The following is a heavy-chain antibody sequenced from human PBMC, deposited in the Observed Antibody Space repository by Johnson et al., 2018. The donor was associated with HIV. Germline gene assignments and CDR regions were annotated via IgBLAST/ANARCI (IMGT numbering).Heavy chain of an antibody. V-gene: IGHV3-30*04. Sequence: QVQLVESGGGVVQPGRSLRLSCAASGFTISSYAIHWVRQAPGKGLEWVAVISYDGSNKYYADSAKGRFTISRDNSKNTLYLQMNSLRAEDTAVYYCARDQPVGATLDAFGIWGQGTMITVSS. CDR3: ARDQPVGATLDAFGI. D-gene: IGHD1-26*01. J-gene: IGHJ3*02. CDR2: ISYDGSNK. CDR1: GFTISSYA.